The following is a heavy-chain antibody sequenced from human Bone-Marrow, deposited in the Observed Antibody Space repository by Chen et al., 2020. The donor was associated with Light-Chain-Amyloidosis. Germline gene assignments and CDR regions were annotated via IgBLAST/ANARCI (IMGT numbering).Heavy chain of an antibody. D-gene: IGHD3-10*01. J-gene: IGHJ4*02. CDR3: ARDPPGSGFAFDH. CDR1: GFTFSTHA. Sequence: QEELVESGGGVVQPGRSLRLSCAASGFTFSTHAMHWVRQAPGKGLEWVAFIWYDGSNKHYADSVKGRFTISRDNSKNTVFLEMNSLRAEDTAVYFCARDPPGSGFAFDHWGQGTLVTVSS. CDR2: IWYDGSNK. V-gene: IGHV3-33*01.